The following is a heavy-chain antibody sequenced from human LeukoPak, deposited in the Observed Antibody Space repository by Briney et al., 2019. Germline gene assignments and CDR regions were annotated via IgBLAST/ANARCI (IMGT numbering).Heavy chain of an antibody. D-gene: IGHD3-3*01. CDR1: GLTFSSYS. J-gene: IGHJ5*02. V-gene: IGHV3-48*01. CDR2: ISSSSSTI. Sequence: GGSLRLSCAASGLTFSSYSMNWVRQAPGKGLEWVSYISSSSSTIYYADSVKGRFTISRDNAKNSLYLQMNSLRAEDTAVYYCARDSSITIFGVVLNWFDPWGQGTLVTVSS. CDR3: ARDSSITIFGVVLNWFDP.